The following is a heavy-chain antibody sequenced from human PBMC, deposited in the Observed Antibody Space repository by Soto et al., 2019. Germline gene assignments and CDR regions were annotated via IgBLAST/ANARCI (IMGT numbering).Heavy chain of an antibody. J-gene: IGHJ4*02. CDR2: INPSGGST. CDR3: ARVQTTLAAADH. Sequence: QVQLVQSGAEVKKPGASVKVSCKASGYTFTSYYMHWVRQAPGQGLEWMGIINPSGGSTSYAQKFQGRGTMTRDTSTRTVYMELSSLRSEDTAVYYCARVQTTLAAADHWGQGTLVTVSS. CDR1: GYTFTSYY. V-gene: IGHV1-46*03. D-gene: IGHD6-13*01.